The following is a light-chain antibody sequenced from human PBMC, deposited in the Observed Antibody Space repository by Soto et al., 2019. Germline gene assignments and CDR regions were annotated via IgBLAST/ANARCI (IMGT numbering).Light chain of an antibody. CDR2: GAS. Sequence: EIVLTQSPGTLSLSPGERATLSCRASQSVSSSYLAWYQQKPGQAPRLLIYGASNRATGIPDRFSGSGSGTDFTLTISRLEPEDFAVYYCQQYGSSLWTFGQGTKGEIK. J-gene: IGKJ1*01. CDR3: QQYGSSLWT. CDR1: QSVSSSY. V-gene: IGKV3-20*01.